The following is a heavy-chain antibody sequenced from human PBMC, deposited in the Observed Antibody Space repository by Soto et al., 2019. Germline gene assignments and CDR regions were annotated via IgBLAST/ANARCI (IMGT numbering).Heavy chain of an antibody. CDR3: ARYSNNWFQTEGMEV. CDR2: IDASGNT. V-gene: IGHV4-4*07. J-gene: IGHJ6*02. D-gene: IGHD1-20*01. Sequence: PSETLSLTCTVSVDSISTYYWSWIRRPAGKGLEWIGRIDASGNTNYNPSLKSRVTMSADTSKKQFSLKLTSVTAADTAVYYCARYSNNWFQTEGMEVWGQGTTVTV. CDR1: VDSISTYY.